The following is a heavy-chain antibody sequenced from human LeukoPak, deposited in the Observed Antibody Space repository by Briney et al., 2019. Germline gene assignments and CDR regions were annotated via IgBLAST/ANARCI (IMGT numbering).Heavy chain of an antibody. CDR3: TTGIAVAGSPAFDY. D-gene: IGHD6-19*01. J-gene: IGHJ4*02. V-gene: IGHV3-15*07. Sequence: GSLRLSCAASGFTFSNAWMNWVRQAPGKGLEWVGRIKSKTDGGTTDYAAPVKGRFTISRDDSKNTLYLQMNSLKTEDTAVYYCTTGIAVAGSPAFDYWGQGTLVTVSS. CDR2: IKSKTDGGTT. CDR1: GFTFSNAW.